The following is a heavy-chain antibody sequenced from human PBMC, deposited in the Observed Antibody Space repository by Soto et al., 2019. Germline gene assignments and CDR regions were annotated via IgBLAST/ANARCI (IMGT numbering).Heavy chain of an antibody. CDR2: ISGSGTGT. D-gene: IGHD3-9*01. Sequence: HPGGSLRLSCAASGFTFSSYAMSWVRQAPGKGLEWVSGISGSGTGTYSADSVKGRFTISRDNSKNTLYLQMNSLRAEDTAVYYCAKDINNDWTKNWFDPWGQGTLVTVSS. CDR3: AKDINNDWTKNWFDP. CDR1: GFTFSSYA. J-gene: IGHJ5*02. V-gene: IGHV3-23*01.